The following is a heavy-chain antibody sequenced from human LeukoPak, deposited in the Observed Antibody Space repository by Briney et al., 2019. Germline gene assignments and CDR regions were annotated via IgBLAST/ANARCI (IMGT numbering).Heavy chain of an antibody. J-gene: IGHJ4*02. CDR3: AKLSGDYLLNYFDY. V-gene: IGHV3-23*01. CDR2: ISGSGGST. Sequence: GGSLRLSCAASGFTFSSYGMSWVRQAPGKGLEWVSAISGSGGSTYYADSVKGRFTISRDNSKNTLYLQMNSLRAEDTAVYYCAKLSGDYLLNYFDYWGQGTLVTVSS. D-gene: IGHD4-17*01. CDR1: GFTFSSYG.